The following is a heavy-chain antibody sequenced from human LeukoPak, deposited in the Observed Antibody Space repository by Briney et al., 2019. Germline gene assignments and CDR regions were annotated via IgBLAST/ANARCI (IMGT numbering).Heavy chain of an antibody. CDR2: VYYSGSA. Sequence: SETLSLTCHVSGGSISSSNYYWGWIRQPPGKGLECIGNVYYSGSASFNPSLKSRVTISVDTSKNQFSLKLSSVTAADTAVYYCARAMRITIFKGGFDPWGQGALVTVSS. J-gene: IGHJ5*02. CDR1: GGSISSSNYY. D-gene: IGHD3-3*01. CDR3: ARAMRITIFKGGFDP. V-gene: IGHV4-39*07.